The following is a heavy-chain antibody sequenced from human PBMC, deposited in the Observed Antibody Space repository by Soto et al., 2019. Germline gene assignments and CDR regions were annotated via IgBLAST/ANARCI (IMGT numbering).Heavy chain of an antibody. CDR1: GDSVSSNSAA. V-gene: IGHV6-1*01. D-gene: IGHD6-19*01. CDR2: TYYRSQWYN. J-gene: IGHJ6*02. CDR3: ARTVARDYYYKGVDV. Sequence: SQTLSLTCVISGDSVSSNSAAWNWIRQSPSRGLEWLGRTYYRSQWYNDYAVSVKGRIIINPDTSKNQFSLQLSSVTPEDTAVYYCARTVARDYYYKGVDVWGQGTTDTVSS.